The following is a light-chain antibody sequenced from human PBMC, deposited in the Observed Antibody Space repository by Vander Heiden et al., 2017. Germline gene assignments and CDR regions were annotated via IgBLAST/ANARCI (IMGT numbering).Light chain of an antibody. V-gene: IGKV1-39*01. CDR3: QQNYRTWS. J-gene: IGKJ1*01. Sequence: DIQMTQSPSSLSASVGDRVTITCRANQDIITYLNWFQQKPGKPPKPLIYTASSLHSGVPSRFSSSGSGTNFTLTISSLQPDDFAVYYCQQNYRTWSFGQGTKV. CDR2: TAS. CDR1: QDIITY.